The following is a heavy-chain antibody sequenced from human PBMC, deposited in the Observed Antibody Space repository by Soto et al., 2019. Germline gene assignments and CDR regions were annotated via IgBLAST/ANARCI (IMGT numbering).Heavy chain of an antibody. V-gene: IGHV4-59*08. Sequence: SETLSLTCTVSGGSISSYYWSWIRQPPGKGLEWIGYIYHSGTTNYNPSLKSRVTMSVDTSKNQFSLKLSSVTAADTAVYYCARVRDGYGMDVWGQGTTVTVSS. J-gene: IGHJ6*02. CDR1: GGSISSYY. CDR3: ARVRDGYGMDV. CDR2: IYHSGTT.